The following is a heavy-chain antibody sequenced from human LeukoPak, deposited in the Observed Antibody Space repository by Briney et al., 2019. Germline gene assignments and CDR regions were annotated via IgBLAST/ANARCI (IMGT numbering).Heavy chain of an antibody. Sequence: SETLSLTCTVSGGSISSTSYYWGWIRQPPGKGLEWIGSIYYSGNNYYNPYLKTRVTISGDTSKNQFSLKLNSVTAADTAVYYCARSDPNRIPARGPPRGNAFDMWGQGTVVTVSS. CDR3: ARSDPNRIPARGPPRGNAFDM. V-gene: IGHV4-39*07. CDR2: IYYSGNN. D-gene: IGHD2-21*01. J-gene: IGHJ3*02. CDR1: GGSISSTSYY.